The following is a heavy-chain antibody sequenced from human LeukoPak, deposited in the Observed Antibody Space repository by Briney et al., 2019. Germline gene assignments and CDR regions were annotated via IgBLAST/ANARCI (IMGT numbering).Heavy chain of an antibody. J-gene: IGHJ4*02. Sequence: GGSLRLSCAASGFTFSSYWMHWVRQAPGKRLVWDSRINSDGTSTSYADSVKGRFTISRDNAKNTLYLQMNSLRAEDTAVYYCARDLSSGYYYAGFDYWGQGTLVTVSS. CDR3: ARDLSSGYYYAGFDY. CDR2: INSDGTST. D-gene: IGHD3-22*01. V-gene: IGHV3-74*01. CDR1: GFTFSSYW.